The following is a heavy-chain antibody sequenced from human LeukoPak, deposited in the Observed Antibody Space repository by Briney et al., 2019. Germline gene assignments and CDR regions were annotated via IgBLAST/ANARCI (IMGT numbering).Heavy chain of an antibody. CDR3: AGRRITNFGIVIPPFYN. J-gene: IGHJ4*02. CDR1: RGSISSYY. V-gene: IGHV4-59*01. D-gene: IGHD3-3*01. Sequence: SETLSLTCTVSRGSISSYYWSWIRQPPGKGLEWIGYIDNSGNTNSNPSLKSRVTMSVDTSKNQFSLKLSSVIAADTAVYYCAGRRITNFGIVIPPFYNWGQGTPVT. CDR2: IDNSGNT.